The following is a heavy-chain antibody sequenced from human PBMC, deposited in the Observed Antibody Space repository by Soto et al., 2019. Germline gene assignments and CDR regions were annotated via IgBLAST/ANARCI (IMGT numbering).Heavy chain of an antibody. CDR3: ERSLSGAKNGYNTYYFHGLDV. Sequence: GESLKISCKGSGYSFASYWINWVRQVPGKGLEWMGRIDPTDSYTNYSPSFQGRVTLSADKSISTVYLQWSSLGASDTATYYCERSLSGAKNGYNTYYFHGLDVWGQGTTVTVSS. V-gene: IGHV5-10-1*01. D-gene: IGHD5-12*01. J-gene: IGHJ6*02. CDR2: IDPTDSYT. CDR1: GYSFASYW.